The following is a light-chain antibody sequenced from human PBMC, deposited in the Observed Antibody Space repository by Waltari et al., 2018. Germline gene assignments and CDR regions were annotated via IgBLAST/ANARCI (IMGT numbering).Light chain of an antibody. CDR1: QDIGTW. V-gene: IGKV1-5*03. Sequence: DIQLTQSPSTLSASVGDRVTITCRASQDIGTWLAWYHQQPGKAPNLLLYKASRLQSGVPSGFSGSGSCTEFSLTISSLQPEDFATFYCQQFDTYPLTFGQGTKVDIK. J-gene: IGKJ1*01. CDR3: QQFDTYPLT. CDR2: KAS.